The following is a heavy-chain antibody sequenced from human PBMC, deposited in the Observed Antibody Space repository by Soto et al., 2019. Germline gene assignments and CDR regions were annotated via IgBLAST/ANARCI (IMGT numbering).Heavy chain of an antibody. Sequence: QLQLQESGSGLVKPSQTLSLACAVSGGSISSAGYSWSWIRQPPGKGLEWIGNIYHSGSTYYNPSLKSRVTISVDGSKNQFSLKLSSVTAADTAVYYCAVRLPWSYYKGVYYGLDVWGQGTTVTVSS. V-gene: IGHV4-30-2*01. CDR1: GGSISSAGYS. CDR3: AVRLPWSYYKGVYYGLDV. D-gene: IGHD1-26*01. CDR2: IYHSGST. J-gene: IGHJ6*02.